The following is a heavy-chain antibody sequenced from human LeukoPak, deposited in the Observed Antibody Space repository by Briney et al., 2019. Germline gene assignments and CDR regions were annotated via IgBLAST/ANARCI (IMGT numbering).Heavy chain of an antibody. CDR2: ISAYNGNT. Sequence: ASVKVSCKASGFSFTSYGFIWVRQAPGQGLEWMGWISAYNGNTNYAQKFQGRVTMTTDTSTSTAYMELRSLRSDDTAVFYCARGYYYDSSGYPFDYWGQGTLVTVSS. V-gene: IGHV1-18*01. CDR3: ARGYYYDSSGYPFDY. J-gene: IGHJ4*02. D-gene: IGHD3-22*01. CDR1: GFSFTSYG.